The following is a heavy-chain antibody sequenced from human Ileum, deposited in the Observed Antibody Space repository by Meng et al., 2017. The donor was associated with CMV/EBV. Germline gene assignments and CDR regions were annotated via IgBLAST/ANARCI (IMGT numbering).Heavy chain of an antibody. CDR1: RFTFSSYS. CDR2: ISSTSSSI. J-gene: IGHJ4*02. Sequence: SCAASRFTFSSYSMNWVRQAPGKGLEWLSYISSTSSSINYADSVKGRFTISRDNAKNSLYLQISRLRPEDTAVYYCARGGPTVTAYWGQGTLVTVSS. CDR3: ARGGPTVTAY. V-gene: IGHV3-48*04. D-gene: IGHD2-21*02.